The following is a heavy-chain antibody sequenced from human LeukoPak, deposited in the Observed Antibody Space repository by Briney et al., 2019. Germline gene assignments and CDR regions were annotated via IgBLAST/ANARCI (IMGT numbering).Heavy chain of an antibody. D-gene: IGHD5-24*01. CDR2: IYYSGST. CDR3: ARRRDGYNFRAFDI. CDR1: DGSISSYY. J-gene: IGHJ3*02. V-gene: IGHV4-59*08. Sequence: SETLSLTCTDSDGSISSYYWSWIRQPPGKGLEWIGYIYYSGSTNYNPSLKSRVTISVDTSKNQFSLKLSSVTAADTAVYYCARRRDGYNFRAFDIWGQGTMVTVSS.